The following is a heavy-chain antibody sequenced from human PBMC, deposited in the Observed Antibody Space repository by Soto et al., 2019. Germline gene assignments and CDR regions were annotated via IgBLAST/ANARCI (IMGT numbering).Heavy chain of an antibody. D-gene: IGHD1-1*01. J-gene: IGHJ4*02. CDR2: ISNSGGTT. Sequence: EVQLLDSGGGLVQPGGSLRLSCAASGFTFRTYAMHWVRQAPGKGLEWVSGISNSGGTTDYADFVKGRFTISRDNSENTLYLQMNSLRVEDTAVYYCANSRRGLEVDYWGQGTLVTVSS. V-gene: IGHV3-23*01. CDR3: ANSRRGLEVDY. CDR1: GFTFRTYA.